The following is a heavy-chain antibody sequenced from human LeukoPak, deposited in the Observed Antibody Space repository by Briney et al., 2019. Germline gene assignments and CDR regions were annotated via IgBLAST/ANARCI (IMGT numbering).Heavy chain of an antibody. J-gene: IGHJ4*02. CDR2: IWYDGSNK. Sequence: GRSLRLSCAASGFTFSSYGMHRVRQAPGKGLEWVAVIWYDGSNKYYADSVKGRFTISRDNSKNTLYLQMNSLRAEDTAVYYCASAYYYDNPLPDYWGQGTLVTVSS. D-gene: IGHD3-22*01. V-gene: IGHV3-33*01. CDR1: GFTFSSYG. CDR3: ASAYYYDNPLPDY.